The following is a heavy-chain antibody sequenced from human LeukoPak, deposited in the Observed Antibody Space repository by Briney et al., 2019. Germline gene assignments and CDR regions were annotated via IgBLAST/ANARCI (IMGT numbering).Heavy chain of an antibody. D-gene: IGHD3-3*01. CDR1: GYTLTELS. Sequence: GASVKVSCKVSGYTLTELSIHWVRQAPGKGLEWMGGFDPEDGETIYAQKFQGRVTMTEDTSTDTAYMELSSLRSEDTAVYYCARGHTPLRPLSAPFGVVNPMSWWGQGTLVTVSS. CDR2: FDPEDGET. V-gene: IGHV1-24*01. J-gene: IGHJ4*02. CDR3: ARGHTPLRPLSAPFGVVNPMSW.